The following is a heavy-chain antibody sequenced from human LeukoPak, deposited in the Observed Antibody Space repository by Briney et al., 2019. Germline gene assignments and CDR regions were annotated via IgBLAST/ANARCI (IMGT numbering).Heavy chain of an antibody. D-gene: IGHD3-10*01. Sequence: NPGESLNISCKGSGYSFTSHWIGWVRQMPGKGLEWMGIVNPDDSDTIYSPSFQGQVTISADESITPAYLQWSSLKASDTAMYYCARLRWPRGGRSSFDYWGQGALVTVSS. V-gene: IGHV5-51*01. CDR2: VNPDDSDT. CDR1: GYSFTSHW. CDR3: ARLRWPRGGRSSFDY. J-gene: IGHJ4*02.